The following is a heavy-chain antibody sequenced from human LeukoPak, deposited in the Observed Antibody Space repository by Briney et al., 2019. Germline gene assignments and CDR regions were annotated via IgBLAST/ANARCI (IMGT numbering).Heavy chain of an antibody. CDR1: GYSISSGYY. CDR3: ARVCSSGRCLDY. CDR2: INHSGST. J-gene: IGHJ4*02. D-gene: IGHD2-15*01. Sequence: PSETLSLTCTVSGYSISSGYYWAWMRQPPGKGLEWIGGINHSGSTYYNPSLKSRVTVSVDTSKNQVSLRLSSVTAADTAVYYCARVCSSGRCLDYWGQGTLVTVSS. V-gene: IGHV4-38-2*02.